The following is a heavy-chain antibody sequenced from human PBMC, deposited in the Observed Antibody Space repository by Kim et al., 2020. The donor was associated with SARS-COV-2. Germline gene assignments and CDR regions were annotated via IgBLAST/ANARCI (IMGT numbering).Heavy chain of an antibody. CDR2: ST. Sequence: STYYSPAHNRRVTISVDTSKDQFSLKLSSVTAADTAVYYCARPTVQGVDYWGQGTLVTVSS. CDR3: ARPTVQGVDY. D-gene: IGHD3-10*01. V-gene: IGHV4-39*01. J-gene: IGHJ4*02.